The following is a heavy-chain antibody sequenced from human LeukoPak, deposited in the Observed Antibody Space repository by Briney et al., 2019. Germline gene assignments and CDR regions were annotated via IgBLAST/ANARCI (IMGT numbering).Heavy chain of an antibody. CDR1: GFTFSSYA. CDR2: IRYDGSNK. J-gene: IGHJ4*02. CDR3: AKAANEWELLAGYFDY. D-gene: IGHD1-26*01. Sequence: GGSLRLSCAASGFTFSSYAMHWVRQAPGKGLEWVTFIRYDGSNKYYADSVKGRFTISRDNSKNTLYLQMNSLRAEDTAVYYCAKAANEWELLAGYFDYWGQGTLVTVSS. V-gene: IGHV3-30*02.